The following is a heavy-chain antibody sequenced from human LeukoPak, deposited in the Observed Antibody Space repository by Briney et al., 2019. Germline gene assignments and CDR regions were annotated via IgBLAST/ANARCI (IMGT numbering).Heavy chain of an antibody. CDR3: ARGPMYNY. V-gene: IGHV4-59*01. D-gene: IGHD1-14*01. J-gene: IGHJ4*02. Sequence: SSETLSLTCTVSGGSISSYYWSWIRQPPGKGLEWIGYIYYSGSTNYNPSLKSRVTISVDTSKNQFSLKLSSVTAADTAVYYCARGPMYNYWGQGTLVTVSS. CDR2: IYYSGST. CDR1: GGSISSYY.